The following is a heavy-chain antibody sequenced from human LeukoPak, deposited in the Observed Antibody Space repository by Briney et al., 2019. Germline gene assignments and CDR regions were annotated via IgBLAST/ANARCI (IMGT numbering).Heavy chain of an antibody. V-gene: IGHV3-48*04. CDR2: ISSSSSTI. CDR3: ARDRGRSNSYCSSTSCLPRAFDY. CDR1: GFTFSSYS. D-gene: IGHD2-2*01. Sequence: GGSLRLSCAASGFTFSSYSMNWVRQAPGKGLEWVSYISSSSSTIYYADSVKGRFTISRDNAKSSLYLEMNSLRAEDTAVYYCARDRGRSNSYCSSTSCLPRAFDYWGQGTLVTVSS. J-gene: IGHJ4*02.